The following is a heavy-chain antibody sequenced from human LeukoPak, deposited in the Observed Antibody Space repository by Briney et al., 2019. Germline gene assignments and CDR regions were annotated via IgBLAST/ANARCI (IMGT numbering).Heavy chain of an antibody. V-gene: IGHV3-30-3*01. CDR2: ISYDGVNK. D-gene: IGHD3-16*02. CDR3: ARDVSYHYSFDY. J-gene: IGHJ4*02. Sequence: GGSLRLSCEASGFTFSSHAIHWVRQAPGKGLEWVAFISYDGVNKHYADSVKGRFTLSRDNSKNTLYLQMNSLRAEDTAVSYCARDVSYHYSFDYWGQGTLVTVSS. CDR1: GFTFSSHA.